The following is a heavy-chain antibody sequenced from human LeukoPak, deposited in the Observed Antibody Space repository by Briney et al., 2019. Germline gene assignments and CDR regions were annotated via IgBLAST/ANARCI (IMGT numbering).Heavy chain of an antibody. CDR3: AKVTIFGVVTSGWFDP. CDR1: GGTFSSYA. J-gene: IGHJ5*02. D-gene: IGHD3-3*01. CDR2: IIPIFGTA. V-gene: IGHV1-69*13. Sequence: SVKVSCKASGGTFSSYAISWVRQAPGQGLEWMGGIIPIFGTANYAQKFQGRVTITADESTSTAYMGLSSLRSEDTAVYYCAKVTIFGVVTSGWFDPWGQGTLVTVSS.